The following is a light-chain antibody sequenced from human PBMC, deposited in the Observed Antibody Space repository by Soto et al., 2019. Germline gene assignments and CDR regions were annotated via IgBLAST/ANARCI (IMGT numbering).Light chain of an antibody. CDR3: QLYGSSPIT. CDR1: QSVSSSY. V-gene: IGKV3-20*01. Sequence: EIVLTQSPGTLSLSPGERGTLSCRASQSVSSSYLAWYQQNPGQAPRLLIYGASSRATAIPDRFSGSGSRRDFALTISRLEPEDFAEYYCQLYGSSPITFGQGTRLEIK. CDR2: GAS. J-gene: IGKJ5*01.